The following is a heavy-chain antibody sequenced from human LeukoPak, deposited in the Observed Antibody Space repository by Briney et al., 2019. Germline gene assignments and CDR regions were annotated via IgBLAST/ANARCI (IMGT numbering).Heavy chain of an antibody. V-gene: IGHV4-59*01. CDR2: IYYSGST. CDR3: ARDVLGSGWYSLSQPARGERWFDP. CDR1: GGSISSYY. D-gene: IGHD6-19*01. J-gene: IGHJ5*02. Sequence: SETLSLTCAISGGSISSYYWSWIRRPPGKGLEWIGYIYYSGSTNYNPSLKSRVTISVDTSKNQFSLKLSSVTAADTAVYYCARDVLGSGWYSLSQPARGERWFDPWGQGTLVTVSS.